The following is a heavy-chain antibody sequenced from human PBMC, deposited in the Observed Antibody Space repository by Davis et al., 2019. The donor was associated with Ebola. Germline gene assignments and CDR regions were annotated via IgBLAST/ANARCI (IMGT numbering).Heavy chain of an antibody. Sequence: GESLKISCAASGFTFSISGMHWVRQAPGKGLEWVAFIRSDGSVKYYADSLKGRFTISRDYSKNTLSLQMNSLKAEDTALYYCVKDGIWSFDHWGQGNLVTASS. CDR2: IRSDGSVK. CDR1: GFTFSISG. J-gene: IGHJ4*02. CDR3: VKDGIWSFDH. D-gene: IGHD1-14*01. V-gene: IGHV3-30*02.